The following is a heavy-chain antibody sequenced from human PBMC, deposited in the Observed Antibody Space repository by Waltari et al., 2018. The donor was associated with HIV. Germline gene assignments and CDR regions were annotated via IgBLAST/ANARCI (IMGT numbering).Heavy chain of an antibody. CDR3: AKATSSITIFGIVIGYFDY. Sequence: EVQLVESGGGLVQPGRSLRLSCATSGFTFDEYAMHWVRKAPEKGLEWVSGVNWKKANIGYADSVKGRFTISRDNAKNSLYLQMNSLRPEDTALYYCAKATSSITIFGIVIGYFDYWGQGTLVTVSS. J-gene: IGHJ4*02. CDR2: VNWKKANI. V-gene: IGHV3-9*01. D-gene: IGHD3-3*01. CDR1: GFTFDEYA.